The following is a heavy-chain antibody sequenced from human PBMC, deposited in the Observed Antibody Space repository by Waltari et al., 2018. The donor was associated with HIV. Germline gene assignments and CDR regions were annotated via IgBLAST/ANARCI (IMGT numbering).Heavy chain of an antibody. Sequence: EVQLVESGGGLVQPGGSLRLSCAVSGFTISGYWMSWVRQAPGKWLEWVANIKADGSRQYYVDSVKCRFTISKDNAQNLVYLQMNSLRAEDTAVYYCVRDGHGFVESDYWGRGTLVTVSS. CDR2: IKADGSRQ. D-gene: IGHD3-10*01. CDR1: GFTISGYW. J-gene: IGHJ4*02. CDR3: VRDGHGFVESDY. V-gene: IGHV3-7*01.